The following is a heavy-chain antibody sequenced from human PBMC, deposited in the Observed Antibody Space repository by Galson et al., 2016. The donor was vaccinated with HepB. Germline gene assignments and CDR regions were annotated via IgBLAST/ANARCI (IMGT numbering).Heavy chain of an antibody. CDR2: ISRSGDST. CDR1: GFTFNNYG. Sequence: SLRLSCAASGFTFNNYGMTWVRQAPGKGLEVVSSISRSGDSTDYADSVKGRFSISRDNSKNTLYLQMNSLRAEDTAVYYCAKAYYQGAHGFDIWGQGTMVTVSS. J-gene: IGHJ3*02. V-gene: IGHV3-23*01. D-gene: IGHD3-22*01. CDR3: AKAYYQGAHGFDI.